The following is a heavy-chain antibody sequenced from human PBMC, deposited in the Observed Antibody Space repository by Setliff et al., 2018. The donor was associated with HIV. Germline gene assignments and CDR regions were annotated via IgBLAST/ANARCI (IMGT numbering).Heavy chain of an antibody. CDR3: VREGVRRGLGSGSFRYRAYYFDQ. CDR2: IYHSGNT. V-gene: IGHV4-38-2*02. CDR1: GYSISSGYY. Sequence: PSETLSLTCAVSGYSISSGYYWGWIRQTPGKGLEWIGSIYHSGNTYFSPSLKSRITISVDTSKNQFSLNLRSVTAADTAVYYCVREGVRRGLGSGSFRYRAYYFDQWGQGTLVTVSS. D-gene: IGHD3-10*01. J-gene: IGHJ4*02.